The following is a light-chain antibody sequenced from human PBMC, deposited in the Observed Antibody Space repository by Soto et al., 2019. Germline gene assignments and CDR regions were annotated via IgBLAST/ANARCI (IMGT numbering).Light chain of an antibody. CDR2: AAS. J-gene: IGKJ3*01. Sequence: AIRMTQSPSSLSASTGDRVTSTCRASQGISSYLAWYQQKPGKAPKLLIYAASTLQSGVPSRFSGSGSGTDFTLTISCLQSEDFATYYCQQYYSYPIFTFGPGTKVDIK. CDR1: QGISSY. CDR3: QQYYSYPIFT. V-gene: IGKV1-8*01.